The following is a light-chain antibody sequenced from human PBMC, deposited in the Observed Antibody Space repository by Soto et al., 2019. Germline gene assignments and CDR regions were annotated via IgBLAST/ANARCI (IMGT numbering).Light chain of an antibody. CDR3: QQYSSSPIT. Sequence: ETLMTQSPGTLSLSPGERATLSCRASQSVSSSYLAWYQQKPGQAPRLLIYGASSRATGIPDRFSGSGSGTDFTLTISRLEPEDFAVYYCQQYSSSPITFGQGTRLEIK. CDR1: QSVSSSY. V-gene: IGKV3-20*01. CDR2: GAS. J-gene: IGKJ5*01.